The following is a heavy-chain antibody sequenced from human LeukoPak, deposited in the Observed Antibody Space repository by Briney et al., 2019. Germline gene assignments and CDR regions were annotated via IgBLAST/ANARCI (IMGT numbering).Heavy chain of an antibody. D-gene: IGHD1-1*01. CDR3: AKAPRVRVYFDY. Sequence: GGSLRLSCAASGFTFSSYAVSWVRQAPGKGLEWVSAISGSGGSTYYADSVEGRFTISRDNSKNTLYLQMNSLRAEDTAVYYCAKAPRVRVYFDYWGQGTLVTVSS. CDR2: ISGSGGST. V-gene: IGHV3-23*01. J-gene: IGHJ4*02. CDR1: GFTFSSYA.